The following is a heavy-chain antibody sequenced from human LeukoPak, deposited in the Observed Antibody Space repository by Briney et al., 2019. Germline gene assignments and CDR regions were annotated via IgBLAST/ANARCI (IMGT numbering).Heavy chain of an antibody. CDR3: ATALTGGVIALYPITFDY. J-gene: IGHJ4*02. V-gene: IGHV1-24*01. CDR1: GYTLTELS. Sequence: ASVKVSCKVFGYTLTELSMHWVRQAPGKGLEWMGGFDPEDGETIYAQKFQGRVTMTEDTSTDTAYMELSSLRSEDTAVYYCATALTGGVIALYPITFDYWGQGTLVTVSS. D-gene: IGHD3-16*02. CDR2: FDPEDGET.